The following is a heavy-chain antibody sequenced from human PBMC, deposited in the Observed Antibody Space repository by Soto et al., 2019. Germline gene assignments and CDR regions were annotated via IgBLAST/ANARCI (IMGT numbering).Heavy chain of an antibody. CDR1: GFTFSSYG. Sequence: QVQLVESGGGVVQPGRSLRLSCAASGFTFSSYGMHWVRQAPGKGLEWVAVISYDGSNKYYADSVKGRFTISRDNSKNTLYLQMNSLRAKDTAVYYCAKAPRPIAARQETYGMDVWGQGTTVTISS. CDR3: AKAPRPIAARQETYGMDV. V-gene: IGHV3-30*18. CDR2: ISYDGSNK. J-gene: IGHJ6*02. D-gene: IGHD6-6*01.